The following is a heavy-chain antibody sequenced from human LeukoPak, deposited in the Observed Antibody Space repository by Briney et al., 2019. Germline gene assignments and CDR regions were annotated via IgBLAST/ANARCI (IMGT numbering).Heavy chain of an antibody. D-gene: IGHD3-22*01. CDR2: ISYDGSNK. CDR3: AREGSTYYYDSSGDGGAFDI. Sequence: PGGSLRLSCAASGFTFSSYAMHWVRQAPGKGLEWVAVISYDGSNKYYADSVKGRFTISRDNSKNTLYLQMNSLRAEDTAVYYCAREGSTYYYDSSGDGGAFDIWGQGTMVTVSS. CDR1: GFTFSSYA. V-gene: IGHV3-30-3*01. J-gene: IGHJ3*02.